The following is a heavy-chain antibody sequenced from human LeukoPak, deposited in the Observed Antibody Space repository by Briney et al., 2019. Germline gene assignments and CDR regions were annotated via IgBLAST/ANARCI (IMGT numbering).Heavy chain of an antibody. J-gene: IGHJ6*02. CDR2: IYYSGST. V-gene: IGHV4-59*08. CDR1: GGSISSYY. CDR3: ARNADYYYGMDV. Sequence: PSETLSLTCTVSGGSISSYYWRWIRQPPGKGLEWIGCIYYSGSTNYNPSLKSRVTISVDTSKNQFSLKLSSVTAADTAVYYCARNADYYYGMDVWGQGTTVTVSS. D-gene: IGHD2-8*01.